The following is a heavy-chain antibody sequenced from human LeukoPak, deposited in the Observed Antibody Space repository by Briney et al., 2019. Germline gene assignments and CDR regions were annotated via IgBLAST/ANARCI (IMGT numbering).Heavy chain of an antibody. V-gene: IGHV1-46*01. Sequence: ASVKVSCKASGYTFTSYFMHWVRQAPGQGLDWMGIINPSGGSTSYAQKFQGRVTMTRDTSTSTVYMGLSSLRPEDTAVYYCARDSADYGDYDYWGQGTLVTVSS. CDR1: GYTFTSYF. CDR3: ARDSADYGDYDY. J-gene: IGHJ4*02. D-gene: IGHD4-17*01. CDR2: INPSGGST.